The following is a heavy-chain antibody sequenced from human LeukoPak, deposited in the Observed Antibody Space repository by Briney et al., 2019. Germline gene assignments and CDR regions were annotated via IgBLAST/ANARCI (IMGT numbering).Heavy chain of an antibody. Sequence: PGRSLRLSCSASGFTFSNAWMSWVRQAPGKGLEWVGRIKSKTDGGTTDYAAAVKGRFTISRDDSKTTLYLQMNSLKTEDTAVYYCTTDWEYYYHYYMDVWGKGTTVTVSS. V-gene: IGHV3-15*01. D-gene: IGHD1-26*01. J-gene: IGHJ6*03. CDR2: IKSKTDGGTT. CDR1: GFTFSNAW. CDR3: TTDWEYYYHYYMDV.